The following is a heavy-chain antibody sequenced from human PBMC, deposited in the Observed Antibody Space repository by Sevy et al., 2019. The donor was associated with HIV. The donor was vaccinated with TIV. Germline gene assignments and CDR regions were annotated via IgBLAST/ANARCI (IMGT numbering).Heavy chain of an antibody. Sequence: SETLSLTCTVSGGSISGHYWGWIRQSPGKGLEWIAYVYDSGSSNYNPSLRSRVTISVDTSKSQFSLRLSSVTAADTAVYFCARGGALSDYDTIGFQNFFDSWGPGTLVTVSS. CDR2: VYDSGSS. J-gene: IGHJ4*02. CDR1: GGSISGHY. D-gene: IGHD3-22*01. CDR3: ARGGALSDYDTIGFQNFFDS. V-gene: IGHV4-59*11.